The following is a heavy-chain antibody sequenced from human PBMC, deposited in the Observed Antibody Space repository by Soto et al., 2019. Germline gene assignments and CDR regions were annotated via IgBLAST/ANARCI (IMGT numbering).Heavy chain of an antibody. D-gene: IGHD6-25*01. Sequence: GGSLRLSCAASGFTFSSYAMSWVRQAPGKGLEWVSAISGSGGSTYYADSVKGRFTVSRDNAKNSLYLQMNSLSAEDAAVYYCARDLGGYSSGPAPIDFWGQGTLVTVSS. J-gene: IGHJ4*02. CDR1: GFTFSSYA. V-gene: IGHV3-23*01. CDR3: ARDLGGYSSGPAPIDF. CDR2: ISGSGGST.